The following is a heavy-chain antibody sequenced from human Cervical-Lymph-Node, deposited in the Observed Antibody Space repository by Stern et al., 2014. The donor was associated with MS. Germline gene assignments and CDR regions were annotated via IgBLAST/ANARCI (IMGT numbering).Heavy chain of an antibody. V-gene: IGHV4-4*02. CDR1: GGSVSSTNW. J-gene: IGHJ2*01. CDR3: ARERQQYCNSEGCSYWYFDL. CDR2: IYHSGPS. D-gene: IGHD2/OR15-2a*01. Sequence: VQLVESGPGLVKPSGTLSLTCAVSGGSVSSTNWWSWVRQSPGKGLEWVGIIYHSGPSTSRPSLRSRVSISLDNSKNHLSLHRTSVTAADTAVYYCARERQQYCNSEGCSYWYFDLWGRGTLVTVSS.